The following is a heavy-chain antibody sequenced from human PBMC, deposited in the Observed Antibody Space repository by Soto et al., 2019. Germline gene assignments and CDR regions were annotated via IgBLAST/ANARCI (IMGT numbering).Heavy chain of an antibody. CDR3: ARQAARNYIDS. D-gene: IGHD6-6*01. Sequence: GGSLRLSFVASGFTFSDYPMSWIRQAPGKGLEWLAFIDSRGRTLSYADSVRGRFTISRDNAENSVYLQMDSLRADDTAVYYCARQAARNYIDSWGQGNSVTVSS. J-gene: IGHJ4*02. CDR1: GFTFSDYP. V-gene: IGHV3-11*01. CDR2: IDSRGRTL.